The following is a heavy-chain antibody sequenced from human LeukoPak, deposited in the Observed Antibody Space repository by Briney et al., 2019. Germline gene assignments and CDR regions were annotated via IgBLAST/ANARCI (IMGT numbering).Heavy chain of an antibody. D-gene: IGHD2-15*01. CDR2: NSGGGGST. J-gene: IGHJ4*02. CDR1: GFQFSSPA. Sequence: GSPRLSCAGSGFQFSSPAIRWVRPRPGKGLEGGPANSGGGGSTYFADSVTGRFTISRDNSKNTLFLQMISLRAEDTAVYYCAKGHCSAGSCTRFDYWGQGTLVTVSS. CDR3: AKGHCSAGSCTRFDY. V-gene: IGHV3-23*01.